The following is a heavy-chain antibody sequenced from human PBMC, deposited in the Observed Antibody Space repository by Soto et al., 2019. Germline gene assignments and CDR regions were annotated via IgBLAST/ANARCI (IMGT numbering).Heavy chain of an antibody. CDR3: AKDMGLLYYDSSGYSPNGMDV. V-gene: IGHV3-7*03. Sequence: PGGSLRLSCAASGFTFSNYWMNWVRQAPGKGLEWVANIKQDGSEKYFVDSVKGRFTISRDNAKNYLYLQMNSLRAEDTALYHCAKDMGLLYYDSSGYSPNGMDVCGQGSTVIVSS. D-gene: IGHD3-22*01. J-gene: IGHJ6*02. CDR2: IKQDGSEK. CDR1: GFTFSNYW.